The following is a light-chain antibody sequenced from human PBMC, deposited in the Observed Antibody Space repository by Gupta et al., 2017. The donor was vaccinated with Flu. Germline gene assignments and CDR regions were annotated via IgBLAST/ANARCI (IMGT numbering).Light chain of an antibody. CDR1: QSISSY. CDR2: AAS. CDR3: QQSYSTPYS. Sequence: DIKMTQSPYSLSASVGDRVTITCRASQSISSYLNGYQQKPGKVPKLLIYAASSLQSGVPSRFSGSGSGTDCTLTSSSLQPEDFSTYYCQQSYSTPYSFGQWTKLEIK. J-gene: IGKJ2*03. V-gene: IGKV1-39*01.